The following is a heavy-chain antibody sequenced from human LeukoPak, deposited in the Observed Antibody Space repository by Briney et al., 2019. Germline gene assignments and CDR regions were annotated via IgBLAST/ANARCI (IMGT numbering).Heavy chain of an antibody. D-gene: IGHD3-22*01. CDR1: GFTFSSYS. J-gene: IGHJ5*02. Sequence: PGGSLRLSCAASGFTFSSYSMNWVRQAPGKGLEWVSYIRSSSSSIYYADSVKGRFTISRDNAKNSLYLQMNSLRDEDTAVYYCARKSDYDSSGYHNWFDLWGQGTLVTVSS. CDR3: ARKSDYDSSGYHNWFDL. V-gene: IGHV3-48*02. CDR2: IRSSSSSI.